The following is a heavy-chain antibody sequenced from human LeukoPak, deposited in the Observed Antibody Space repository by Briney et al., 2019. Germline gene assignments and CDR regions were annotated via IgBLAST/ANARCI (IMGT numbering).Heavy chain of an antibody. CDR2: IHTAGDT. D-gene: IGHD2-21*01. V-gene: IGHV3-13*01. CDR3: ARGDYYYSGMDV. Sequence: GGSLRLSCAASGFTISNYDMHWVRQKPGKGLEWVSTIHTAGDTYYPDSVKGRLAISRENAKNSLSLQMNSLRAGDTAVYYCARGDYYYSGMDVWGQGTTVTVSS. CDR1: GFTISNYD. J-gene: IGHJ6*02.